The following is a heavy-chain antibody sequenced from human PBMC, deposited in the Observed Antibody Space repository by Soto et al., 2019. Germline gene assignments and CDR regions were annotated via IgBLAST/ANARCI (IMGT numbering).Heavy chain of an antibody. CDR2: IYSGGST. V-gene: IGHV3-66*01. CDR1: GYTVSSNY. D-gene: IGHD4-17*01. J-gene: IGHJ3*02. CDR3: AREMSFEDYGDFRGHAFDI. Sequence: EVQLVESGGGLVQPGGCLRLSCAASGYTVSSNYMSWVRQAPGKGLEWVSVIYSGGSTYYADSVKGRFTISRDNSKNTLYLQMNSLRAEDTAVYYCAREMSFEDYGDFRGHAFDIWGQGTMVTVSS.